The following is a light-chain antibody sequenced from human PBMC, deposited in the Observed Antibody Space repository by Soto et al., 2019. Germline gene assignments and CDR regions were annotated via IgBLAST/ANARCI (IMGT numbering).Light chain of an antibody. CDR3: TSFTSITTVV. V-gene: IGLV2-14*01. CDR2: EVN. Sequence: QSALTQPASVSGSPGQSITISCTGTSNDVGGYKYVSWYQRHPGKAPKLMIYEVNNRPSGVSNRFSGSKSGNTASLTISGLQAADEADYYCTSFTSITTVVFGGGTKLTVL. CDR1: SNDVGGYKY. J-gene: IGLJ2*01.